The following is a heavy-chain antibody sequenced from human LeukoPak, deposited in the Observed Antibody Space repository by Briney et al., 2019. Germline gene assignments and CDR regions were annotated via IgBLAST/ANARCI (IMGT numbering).Heavy chain of an antibody. CDR2: IYYSGST. V-gene: IGHV4-61*08. D-gene: IGHD3-10*01. CDR1: GGSISSGGYY. J-gene: IGHJ6*03. CDR3: ARDRYYYGSGSYPYMDV. Sequence: PSETLSLTCAVSGGSISSGGYYWSWIRQPPGKGLEWIGYIYYSGSTNYNPSLKSRVTMSVDTSKNQFSLKLSSVTAVDTAVYYCARDRYYYGSGSYPYMDVWGKGTTVTISS.